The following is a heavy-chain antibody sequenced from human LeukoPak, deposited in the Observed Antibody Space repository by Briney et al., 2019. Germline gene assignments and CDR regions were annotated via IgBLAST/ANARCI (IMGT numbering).Heavy chain of an antibody. V-gene: IGHV4-39*07. CDR3: ARIPAAWGDYYYMDV. Sequence: SETLSLTCTVSGGSISSSSYYWGWIRQPPGKGLEWIGSIYYSGSTYYNLSLKSRVTISVDTSKNQFSLKLSSVTAADTAVYYCARIPAAWGDYYYMDVWGKGTTVTVSS. J-gene: IGHJ6*03. CDR2: IYYSGST. D-gene: IGHD6-13*01. CDR1: GGSISSSSYY.